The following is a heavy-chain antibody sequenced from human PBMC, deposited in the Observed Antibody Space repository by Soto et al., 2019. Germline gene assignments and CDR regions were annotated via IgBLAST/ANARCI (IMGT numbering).Heavy chain of an antibody. CDR3: AREFGSGSLNDS. J-gene: IGHJ4*02. Sequence: QVQLVQSGAEVKKPGASVKVSCKASGYTFTSYGISWVRQAPGQGLEWMGWISAYNGNTHYAQKLQGRVTMTTDTPTSTAYMERRSLGSDDTAVYYCAREFGSGSLNDSWGQGTLVTVSS. CDR1: GYTFTSYG. CDR2: ISAYNGNT. V-gene: IGHV1-18*01. D-gene: IGHD3-10*01.